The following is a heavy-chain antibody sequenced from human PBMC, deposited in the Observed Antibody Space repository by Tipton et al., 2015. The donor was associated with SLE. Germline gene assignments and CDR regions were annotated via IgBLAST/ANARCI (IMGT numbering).Heavy chain of an antibody. D-gene: IGHD3-10*01. Sequence: TLSLTCTVSGGSISSYYWSWIRQPPGKGLEWIGYIYYSGGTNYNPSLKSRVTISVDTSKNQFSLKLSSVTAADTAVYYCARRADYGSGNWYFDLWGRGTLVTVSS. V-gene: IGHV4-59*08. CDR2: IYYSGGT. CDR3: ARRADYGSGNWYFDL. CDR1: GGSISSYY. J-gene: IGHJ2*01.